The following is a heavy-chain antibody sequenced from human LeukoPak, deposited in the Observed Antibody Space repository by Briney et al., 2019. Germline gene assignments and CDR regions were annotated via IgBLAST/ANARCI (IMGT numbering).Heavy chain of an antibody. CDR2: INANIGGT. V-gene: IGHV1-2*04. CDR3: AREYSSSSFDS. J-gene: IGHJ4*02. D-gene: IGHD2-2*01. CDR1: GYTFTGHY. Sequence: ASVKVSCKASGYTFTGHYLHWVRQAPGQGLGWLVWINANIGGTKHAQNFRGWVTLTSDTSTSTAYMRLSRLTSDDTAVYYCAREYSSSSFDSWGQGTLVIVSS.